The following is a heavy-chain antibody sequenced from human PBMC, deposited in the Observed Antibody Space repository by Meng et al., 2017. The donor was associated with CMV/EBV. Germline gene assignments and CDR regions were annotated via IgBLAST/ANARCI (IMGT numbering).Heavy chain of an antibody. Sequence: GSLRPSFPVLGYSISSGYYWGWTRQPPGKGLEWIGSIYHSGSTYYNPTLRSRVTIPVDTSKNQFSLKLSSVTAADTAVYYCARERGFVVVVPATNGPFDYWGQGTLVTVSS. D-gene: IGHD2-2*01. CDR2: IYHSGST. CDR1: GYSISSGYY. V-gene: IGHV4-38-2*02. J-gene: IGHJ4*02. CDR3: ARERGFVVVVPATNGPFDY.